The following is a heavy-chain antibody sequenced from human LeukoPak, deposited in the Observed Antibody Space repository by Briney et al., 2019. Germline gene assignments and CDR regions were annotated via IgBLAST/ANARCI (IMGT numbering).Heavy chain of an antibody. CDR1: GYTFTGYY. D-gene: IGHD6-13*01. Sequence: ASVKVSCRASGYTFTGYYMHWVRQAPGQGLEWMGWINPNSGGTNYAQKFQGWVTMTRDTSISTAYMELSRLRSDDTAVYYCARDRVAAAGRGISFGYWGQGTLVTVSS. V-gene: IGHV1-2*04. CDR2: INPNSGGT. J-gene: IGHJ4*02. CDR3: ARDRVAAAGRGISFGY.